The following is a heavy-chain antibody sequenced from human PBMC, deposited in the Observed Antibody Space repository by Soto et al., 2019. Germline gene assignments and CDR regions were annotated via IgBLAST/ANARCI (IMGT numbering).Heavy chain of an antibody. CDR1: GFTFSHAW. Sequence: EMHLVDSGGGLVKPGGSLRLSCAASGFTFSHAWMSWVRQAPGKGLEWVGRIKSRADGGTKDYGAPVRGRFTISRDDSENMLYLQMSSLRTEDTAIYYCARYDGLGHCTSSNCHVLGMDVWGQGTTVTVSS. J-gene: IGHJ6*02. CDR2: IKSRADGGTK. D-gene: IGHD1-1*01. V-gene: IGHV3-15*01. CDR3: ARYDGLGHCTSSNCHVLGMDV.